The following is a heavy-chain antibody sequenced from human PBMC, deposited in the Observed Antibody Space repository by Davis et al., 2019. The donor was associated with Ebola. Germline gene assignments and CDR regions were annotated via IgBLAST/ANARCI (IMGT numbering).Heavy chain of an antibody. CDR1: GYTFTGYY. Sequence: SVKVSCKASGYTFTGYYMHWVRQAPGQGLEWLGRIIPVVDTKDYAQKFQGRVTLTADKATNTAYMELSGLRFDDTAVYYCARGKWFDPWGQGTLVSVTS. CDR2: IIPVVDTK. V-gene: IGHV1-69*08. J-gene: IGHJ5*02. CDR3: ARGKWFDP.